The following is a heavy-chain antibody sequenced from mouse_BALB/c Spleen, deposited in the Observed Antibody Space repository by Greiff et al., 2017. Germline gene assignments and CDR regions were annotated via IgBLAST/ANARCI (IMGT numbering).Heavy chain of an antibody. V-gene: IGHV3-2*02. CDR3: ARRVYYGNYWYFDV. Sequence: VQLQQSGPGLVKPSQSLSLTCTVTGYTFTSDYVWSLIRQPQGNKLEWMGYISYSGSTSYNPSLKRRISITRDTSKNQFFLQLNSVTTEDTATYYCARRVYYGNYWYFDVWGAGTTVTVSS. J-gene: IGHJ1*01. D-gene: IGHD2-1*01. CDR1: GYTFTSDYV. CDR2: ISYSGST.